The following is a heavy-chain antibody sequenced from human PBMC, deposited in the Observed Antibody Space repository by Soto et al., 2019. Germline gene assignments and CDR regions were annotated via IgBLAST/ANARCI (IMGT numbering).Heavy chain of an antibody. Sequence: GGSLRLSCGASGVTVRSNYMSWVRQAPGKGLEWVSVIYSGGSTYYADSVKGRFTISRDNSKNTLDLQMNSLRAEDTAVYYCARDPVVPAAMQEGGYWGQGTLVTVSS. CDR1: GVTVRSNY. J-gene: IGHJ4*02. V-gene: IGHV3-66*01. D-gene: IGHD2-2*01. CDR2: IYSGGST. CDR3: ARDPVVPAAMQEGGY.